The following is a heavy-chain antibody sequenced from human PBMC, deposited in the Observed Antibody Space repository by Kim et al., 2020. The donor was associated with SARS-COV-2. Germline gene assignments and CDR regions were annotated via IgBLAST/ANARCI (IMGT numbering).Heavy chain of an antibody. CDR3: ARGHDSGSSAIGAFDI. Sequence: GGSLRLSCAASGFTVSSNYMSWVRQAPGKGLEWVSAIYSGGSTYYADSVKGRFTISRDNSKNTLYLQMNSLRAEDTAVYYCARGHDSGSSAIGAFDIWGQETMVTVCS. J-gene: IGHJ3*02. CDR2: IYSGGST. CDR1: GFTVSSNY. V-gene: IGHV3-66*01. D-gene: IGHD6-6*01.